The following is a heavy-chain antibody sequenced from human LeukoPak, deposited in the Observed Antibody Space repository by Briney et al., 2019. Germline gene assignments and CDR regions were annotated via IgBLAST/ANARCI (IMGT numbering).Heavy chain of an antibody. Sequence: GGSLRLSCAASGFTFSSYAMSWVRQAPGKGLEWVSAISGSGGSTYYADSVKGRFTISRDNSKNTLYLQMNSLRAEDTAVYYCAKDYYSSGKRPYFDYWGQGTLVTVSS. CDR2: ISGSGGST. CDR3: AKDYYSSGKRPYFDY. D-gene: IGHD6-19*01. J-gene: IGHJ4*02. CDR1: GFTFSSYA. V-gene: IGHV3-23*01.